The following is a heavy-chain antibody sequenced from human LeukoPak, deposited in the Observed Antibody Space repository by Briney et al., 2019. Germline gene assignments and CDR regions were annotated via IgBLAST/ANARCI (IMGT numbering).Heavy chain of an antibody. Sequence: GASVKVSCKASGYTFTRYAMNWVRQAPGQGLEWMGWINTNTGNPTYAQGFTGRFVFSLDTSVSTAYLQISSLKAEDTAVYYCARERYCSGGSCYFIKFEPWGQGTLVTVSS. CDR2: INTNTGNP. CDR1: GYTFTRYA. D-gene: IGHD2-15*01. J-gene: IGHJ5*02. CDR3: ARERYCSGGSCYFIKFEP. V-gene: IGHV7-4-1*02.